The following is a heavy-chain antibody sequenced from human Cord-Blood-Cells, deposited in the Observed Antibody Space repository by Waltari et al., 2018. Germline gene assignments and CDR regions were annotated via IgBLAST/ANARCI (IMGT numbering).Heavy chain of an antibody. CDR2: IIPILGIA. J-gene: IGHJ3*02. CDR1: GGTFSTHA. Sequence: QLQLVQSGAEVKKPGSSVKVSCKASGGTFSTHAISWVRKVPGQGLEWMGRIIPILGIANYAQKVQGRVTITADKSTSTAYMELSSLRSEDTAVYYCAGGDAFDIWGQGTMVTVSS. CDR3: AGGDAFDI. V-gene: IGHV1-69*09.